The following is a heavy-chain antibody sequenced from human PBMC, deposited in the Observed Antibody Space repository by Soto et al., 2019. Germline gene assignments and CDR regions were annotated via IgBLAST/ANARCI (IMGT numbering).Heavy chain of an antibody. CDR3: AKEYCASTGCNFDR. D-gene: IGHD2-2*01. CDR2: ISGSGAST. J-gene: IGHJ4*02. V-gene: IGHV3-23*01. Sequence: EVQLLESGGGLVQPGGSLRLSCAASGFTFSNYAMSWVRQAPGKGLEWVSAISGSGASTYYADSVKGRFTISRDNSKNTPYLQMNSLRAEDTAVYYCAKEYCASTGCNFDRWGQGTLVTVSS. CDR1: GFTFSNYA.